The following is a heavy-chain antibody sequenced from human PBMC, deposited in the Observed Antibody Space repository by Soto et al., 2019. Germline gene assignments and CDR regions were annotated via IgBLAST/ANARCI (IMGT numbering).Heavy chain of an antibody. CDR3: ARDSTRRGACDI. CDR1: DGSFSVYY. CDR2: INHSGST. Sequence: PSDTLSLTYAIYDGSFSVYYWIWIRQSPGDGLDWHGEINHSGSTNYNPPLKCRVTMSVDASKPQFSLKLNSVTAADAAVYYCARDSTRRGACDIWGQGKRVTVSS. V-gene: IGHV4-34*01. J-gene: IGHJ3*02. D-gene: IGHD4-4*01.